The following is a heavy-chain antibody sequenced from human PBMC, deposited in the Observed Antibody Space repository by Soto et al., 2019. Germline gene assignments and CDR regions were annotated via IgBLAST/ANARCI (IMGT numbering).Heavy chain of an antibody. D-gene: IGHD5-18*01. V-gene: IGHV3-30*18. Sequence: GGSLRLSCAASGLTFSSYGIHWVRQAPGKGLEWVALISYDGTDKYYADSVKGRFTISRDNSKNTLYLQMSSLGPEDTAVYYCVKERYAQLWLEDYGMDVWGQGTTVTVSS. CDR1: GLTFSSYG. CDR2: ISYDGTDK. CDR3: VKERYAQLWLEDYGMDV. J-gene: IGHJ6*02.